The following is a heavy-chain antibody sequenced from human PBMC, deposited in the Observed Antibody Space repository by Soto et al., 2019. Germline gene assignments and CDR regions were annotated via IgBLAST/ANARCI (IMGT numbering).Heavy chain of an antibody. CDR1: GFTFSTYS. CDR2: ISSGSSTI. Sequence: GGSLRLSCAASGFTFSTYSMNWVRQAPGKGLEWVSYISSGSSTIYYADSVKGRFTISRDNAKNSLYLQMDSLRTEDTAVYYATRSAYMDVWGTGTTVTVSS. CDR3: TRSAYMDV. V-gene: IGHV3-48*01. D-gene: IGHD2-2*01. J-gene: IGHJ6*03.